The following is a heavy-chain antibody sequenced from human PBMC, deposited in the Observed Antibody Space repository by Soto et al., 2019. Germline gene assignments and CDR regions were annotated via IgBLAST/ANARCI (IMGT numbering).Heavy chain of an antibody. CDR1: GYTFTSYG. V-gene: IGHV1-18*01. D-gene: IGHD4-17*01. J-gene: IGHJ6*02. Sequence: GASVKVSCKASGYTFTSYGISWVRQAPGQGLEWMGWISAYNGNTNYAQKLQGRVTMTTDTSTSTAYMELRSLRSDDTAVYYCARRAXVRPDYYYYYGMDVRGQGTXVTVSS. CDR2: ISAYNGNT. CDR3: ARRAXVRPDYYYYYGMDV.